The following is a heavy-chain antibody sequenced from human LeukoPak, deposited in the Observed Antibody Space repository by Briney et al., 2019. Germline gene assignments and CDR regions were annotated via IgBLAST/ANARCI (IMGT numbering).Heavy chain of an antibody. CDR1: GGTFSSYA. J-gene: IGHJ4*02. CDR3: ARAPMTVANPRTVYYFDY. Sequence: ASVKVSCKASGGTFSSYAISWVRQAPGQGLEWMGGIIPIFGTAYYAQKFQGRVTITADKSTSTAYMELSSLRSEDTAVYYCARAPMTVANPRTVYYFDYWGQGTLVTVSS. D-gene: IGHD3-22*01. V-gene: IGHV1-69*06. CDR2: IIPIFGTA.